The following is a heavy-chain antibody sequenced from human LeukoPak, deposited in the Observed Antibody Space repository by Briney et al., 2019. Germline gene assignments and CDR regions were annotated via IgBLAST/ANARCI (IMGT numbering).Heavy chain of an antibody. J-gene: IGHJ4*02. CDR2: MNPNSGNT. Sequence: ASVKVSCKASGYTFTSYDINWVRQATGQGLEWMGWMNPNSGNTGYAQKFRGRVTLTRNTSISTAYMELRSLRSEDTAVYYCARGNCSSTSCYRLSEYYFDYWGQGTLVTVSS. CDR1: GYTFTSYD. D-gene: IGHD2-2*02. CDR3: ARGNCSSTSCYRLSEYYFDY. V-gene: IGHV1-8*03.